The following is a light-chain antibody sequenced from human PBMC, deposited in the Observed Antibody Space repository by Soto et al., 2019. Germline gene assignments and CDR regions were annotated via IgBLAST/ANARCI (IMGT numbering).Light chain of an antibody. V-gene: IGKV3-15*01. CDR3: QQYNNWPPVT. J-gene: IGKJ1*01. CDR2: GAS. Sequence: EIVMTQSPATLSVSPGERATLSCRASQTIVNNLAWYQQKPGQAPRLLIYGASTRATGVPARFSGSGSGTEFTLTISSLQSEDFAVYYCQQYNNWPPVTFGQGTKVEIK. CDR1: QTIVNN.